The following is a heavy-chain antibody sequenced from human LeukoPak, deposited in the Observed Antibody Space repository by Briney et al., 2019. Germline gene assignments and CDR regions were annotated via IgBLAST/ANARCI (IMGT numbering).Heavy chain of an antibody. CDR2: IYSGGST. CDR1: GFTVSSNY. V-gene: IGHV3-53*01. Sequence: GGSLRLSCAASGFTVSSNYMSWVRQAPGKGLEWVSVIYSGGSTYYADSVKGRFTISRDNSKNTLYLQMNSLRAEDTAVYYCARTLWSKGGHDAFDIWGQGTMVTVSS. CDR3: ARTLWSKGGHDAFDI. D-gene: IGHD3-10*01. J-gene: IGHJ3*02.